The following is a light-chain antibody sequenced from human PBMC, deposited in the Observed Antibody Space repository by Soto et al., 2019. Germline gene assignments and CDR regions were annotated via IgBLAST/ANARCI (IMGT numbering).Light chain of an antibody. CDR2: AAS. CDR3: QQLNSYPLT. V-gene: IGKV1-9*01. CDR1: QDISNY. Sequence: DIQMTQSPSSLSASVGDRVTITCQASQDISNYLNWYQQKLGKAPKLLIYAASTLQSGVPSRFSGSGSGTDFTLTISSLQPEDFATYYCQQLNSYPLTFGQGTRREIK. J-gene: IGKJ5*01.